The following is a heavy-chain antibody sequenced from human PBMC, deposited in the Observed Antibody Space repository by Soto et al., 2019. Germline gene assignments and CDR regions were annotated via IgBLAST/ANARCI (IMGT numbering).Heavy chain of an antibody. CDR2: IDPRNGGT. J-gene: IGHJ4*02. D-gene: IGHD2-2*01. CDR3: ARVRYRNVIHA. V-gene: IGHV1-2*02. Sequence: QEQLVQSESDVKKPGASVTVSCKASGYTFSDYYIHWVRQAPGQGLEWMGWIDPRNGGTKYAQKFQDRFSMTTDTSTSTASMELRRLRSDDTAVFLCARVRYRNVIHAWGQGTLVTVSS. CDR1: GYTFSDYY.